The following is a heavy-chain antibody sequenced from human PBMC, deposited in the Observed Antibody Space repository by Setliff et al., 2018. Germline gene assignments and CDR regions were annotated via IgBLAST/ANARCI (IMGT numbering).Heavy chain of an antibody. V-gene: IGHV1-69*05. J-gene: IGHJ4*02. CDR3: AKSGIIAAAGYYFDY. CDR1: GATFSSYA. Sequence: SVKVSCKASGATFSSYAISWVRQAPGQGLEWMGGIIPIFGTANYAQKFQGRVTMTRDTSTSTVYMELSSLRSEDTAVYYCAKSGIIAAAGYYFDYWGQGTLVTVSS. D-gene: IGHD6-13*01. CDR2: IIPIFGTA.